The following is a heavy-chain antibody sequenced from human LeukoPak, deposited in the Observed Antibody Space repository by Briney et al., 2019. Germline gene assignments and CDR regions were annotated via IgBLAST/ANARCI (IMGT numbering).Heavy chain of an antibody. CDR3: AEVTHNWNYDYYYYMDV. D-gene: IGHD1-20*01. CDR1: GFTFDDYT. CDR2: ISWDGGST. J-gene: IGHJ6*03. V-gene: IGHV3-43*01. Sequence: GGSLRLSCAASGFTFDDYTMHWVRQAPGKGLEWVSLISWDGGSTYYADSVEGRFTISRDNSENSLYLQMNSLRTEDTALYYCAEVTHNWNYDYYYYMDVWGQGTTVTVSS.